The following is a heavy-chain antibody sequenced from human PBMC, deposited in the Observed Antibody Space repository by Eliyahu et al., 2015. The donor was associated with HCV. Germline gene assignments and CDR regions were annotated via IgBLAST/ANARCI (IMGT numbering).Heavy chain of an antibody. CDR3: ARVRYCSGGSCYYNDY. D-gene: IGHD2-15*01. J-gene: IGHJ4*02. Sequence: GPGLVKPSQTLSLTCTVSGGSISSGGYYWSWIRQHPGKGLEWXGYIYYSGSTYYNPSLKSRVTISVDTSKNQFSLKLSSVTAADTAVYYCARVRYCSGGSCYYNDYWGQGTLVTVSS. CDR1: GGSISSGGYY. CDR2: IYYSGST. V-gene: IGHV4-31*03.